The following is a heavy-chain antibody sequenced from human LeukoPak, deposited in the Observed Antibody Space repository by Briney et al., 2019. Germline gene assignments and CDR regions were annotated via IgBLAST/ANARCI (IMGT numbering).Heavy chain of an antibody. J-gene: IGHJ6*03. CDR2: IYYSGST. CDR3: ARGWLVRPFYYYYMDV. CDR1: GGSISSSSYY. D-gene: IGHD6-19*01. V-gene: IGHV4-39*01. Sequence: PSETLSLTCTVPGGSISSSSYYWGWIRQPPGRGLEWIGSIYYSGSTYYNPSLKSRVTISVDTSKNQFSLKLSSVTAADTAVYYCARGWLVRPFYYYYMDVWGKGTTVTVSS.